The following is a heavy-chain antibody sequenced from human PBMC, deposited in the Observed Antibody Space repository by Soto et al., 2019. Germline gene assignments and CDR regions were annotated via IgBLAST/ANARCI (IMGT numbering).Heavy chain of an antibody. CDR2: ISAYDGKT. V-gene: IGHV1-18*01. CDR3: ARDPHEFWTSYWFDP. Sequence: ASVKVSCKASGYTFNTYGINWVRQAPGQGLELMGWISAYDGKTTYAEKFQGRVTLTTDTSTSTAYMELRSLRSDDTAIYYCARDPHEFWTSYWFDPWGQGTPVTVSS. J-gene: IGHJ5*02. CDR1: GYTFNTYG. D-gene: IGHD3-3*01.